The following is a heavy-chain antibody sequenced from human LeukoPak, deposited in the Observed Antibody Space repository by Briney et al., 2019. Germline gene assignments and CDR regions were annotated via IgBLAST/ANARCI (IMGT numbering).Heavy chain of an antibody. CDR2: IYYSGST. CDR3: ARESDRVRGVTTLDY. J-gene: IGHJ4*02. D-gene: IGHD3-10*01. CDR1: GGSISNYY. Sequence: SETLSLTCTVSGGSISNYYWSWIRQPPGKGQEWIGNIYYSGSTNYNPSLKSRVTMSVDTSKIQFSLKLGSVTAADTAVYYCARESDRVRGVTTLDYWGQGTLVTVSS. V-gene: IGHV4-59*01.